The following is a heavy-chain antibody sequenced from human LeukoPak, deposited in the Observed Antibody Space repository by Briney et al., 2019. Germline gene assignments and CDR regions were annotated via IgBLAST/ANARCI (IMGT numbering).Heavy chain of an antibody. CDR3: AKGASYGDYREFDY. Sequence: PGGSLRLSCAASGFSFSNYGMSWVRQAPGKGLEWVSAISGSGGSTYYADSVKGRFTISRDNSKNTLYLQMNSLRAEDTAVYYCAKGASYGDYREFDYWGQGTLVTVSS. D-gene: IGHD4-17*01. V-gene: IGHV3-23*01. CDR1: GFSFSNYG. J-gene: IGHJ4*02. CDR2: ISGSGGST.